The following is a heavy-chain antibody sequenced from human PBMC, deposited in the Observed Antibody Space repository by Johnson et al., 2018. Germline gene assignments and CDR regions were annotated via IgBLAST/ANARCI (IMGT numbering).Heavy chain of an antibody. Sequence: QVQLVQSGGGVVQPGRSLRLPCAASGFTFSNYGMHWVRQAPGKGLEWVAVISDDGSSEHYADSVKGRFSISRDNSKSTVYLQMNSLRAEDTAVYYCARAESSPHYGMDVWGQGTTVTVSS. CDR2: ISDDGSSE. V-gene: IGHV3-30*03. CDR3: ARAESSPHYGMDV. CDR1: GFTFSNYG. D-gene: IGHD6-13*01. J-gene: IGHJ6*02.